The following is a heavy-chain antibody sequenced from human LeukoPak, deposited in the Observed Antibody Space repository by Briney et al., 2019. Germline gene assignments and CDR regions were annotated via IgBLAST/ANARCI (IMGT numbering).Heavy chain of an antibody. CDR2: IIPILGIA. Sequence: ASVKVSCKASGGTFSSYAISWVRQAPGQGLEWMGRIIPILGIANYAQKFQGRVTITADRSTSTAYMELSSLRSEDTAVYYCARETSSSQLDYWGQGNLVTVSS. CDR1: GGTFSSYA. D-gene: IGHD6-13*01. V-gene: IGHV1-69*04. CDR3: ARETSSSQLDY. J-gene: IGHJ4*02.